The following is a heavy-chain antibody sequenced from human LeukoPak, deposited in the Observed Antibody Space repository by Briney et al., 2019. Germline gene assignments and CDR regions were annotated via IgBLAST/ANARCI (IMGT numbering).Heavy chain of an antibody. D-gene: IGHD3-10*01. J-gene: IGHJ6*02. CDR2: ISSSSSYI. CDR1: GFTFSSYS. Sequence: GGCLRLSCAASGFTFSSYSMNWVRQAPGKGLEWVSSISSSSSYIYYADSVKGRFTISRDNAKNSLYLQMNSLRAEDTAVYYCARDRMVRGVIVYYGMDVWGQGTTVTVSS. CDR3: ARDRMVRGVIVYYGMDV. V-gene: IGHV3-21*01.